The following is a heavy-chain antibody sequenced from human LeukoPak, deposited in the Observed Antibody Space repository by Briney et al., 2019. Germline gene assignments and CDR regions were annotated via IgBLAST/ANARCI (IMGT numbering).Heavy chain of an antibody. J-gene: IGHJ4*02. CDR1: GGSFSGYY. D-gene: IGHD3-3*01. CDR2: INHSGST. CDR3: ARNPYDFWSGYRTNLDY. V-gene: IGHV4-34*01. Sequence: PSETLSLTCAVYGGSFSGYYWGWIRQPPGKGLEWIGEINHSGSTNYNPSLKSRVTISVDTSKNQFSLKLSSVTAADTAVYYCARNPYDFWSGYRTNLDYWGQGTLVTVSS.